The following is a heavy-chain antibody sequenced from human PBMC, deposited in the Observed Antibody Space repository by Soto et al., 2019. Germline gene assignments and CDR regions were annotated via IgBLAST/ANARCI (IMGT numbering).Heavy chain of an antibody. CDR2: IYYSGST. D-gene: IGHD4-17*01. CDR1: GGSISSYY. V-gene: IGHV4-59*01. J-gene: IGHJ6*02. Sequence: TLSLTCTVSGGSISSYYWSWIRQPPGKGLEWIGYIYYSGSTKYNPSLKSRVTISVDTSKNQFSLKLSSVTAADTAVYYCARGYGDFRYYYGMDVWGQGTTVTVSS. CDR3: ARGYGDFRYYYGMDV.